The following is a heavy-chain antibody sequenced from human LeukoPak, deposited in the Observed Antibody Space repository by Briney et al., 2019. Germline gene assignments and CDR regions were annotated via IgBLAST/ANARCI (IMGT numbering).Heavy chain of an antibody. J-gene: IGHJ4*02. CDR1: GGSISSGSYY. D-gene: IGHD3-9*01. V-gene: IGHV4-61*02. Sequence: SETLSLTCTVSGGSISSGSYYWSWIRQPAGKGLEWIGRIYTSGSTNYNPSLKSRVTISVDTSKNQFSLKLSSVTAADTAVYYCARGRYFEPPDYWGQGTLVTVSS. CDR3: ARGRYFEPPDY. CDR2: IYTSGST.